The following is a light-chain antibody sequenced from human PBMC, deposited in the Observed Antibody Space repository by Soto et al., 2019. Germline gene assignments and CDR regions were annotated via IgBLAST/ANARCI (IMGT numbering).Light chain of an antibody. CDR3: QQSYNTTWT. CDR2: GAS. Sequence: EIVMTQSPATLSVSPGDRATLSCRASQSINNNLAWYQQKPGQAPRLLIHGASTRATGIPARFSGSGSGAEFTLTISSLQSEDFATYSCQQSYNTTWTFGQGTKVEIQ. J-gene: IGKJ1*01. V-gene: IGKV3-15*01. CDR1: QSINNN.